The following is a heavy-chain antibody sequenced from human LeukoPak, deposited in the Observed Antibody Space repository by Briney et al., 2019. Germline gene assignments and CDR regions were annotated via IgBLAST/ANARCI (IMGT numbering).Heavy chain of an antibody. CDR1: GGTFSSYA. CDR2: IIPIFGTA. J-gene: IGHJ4*02. V-gene: IGHV1-69*13. Sequence: ASVKVSCKASGGTFSSYAISWVRQAPGQGLEWMGGIIPIFGTANYAQKFQGRVTITADESTSTAYMELSSLRSEDTAVYYCASLGYYDSSGYYYFDYWGQETLVTVSS. CDR3: ASLGYYDSSGYYYFDY. D-gene: IGHD3-22*01.